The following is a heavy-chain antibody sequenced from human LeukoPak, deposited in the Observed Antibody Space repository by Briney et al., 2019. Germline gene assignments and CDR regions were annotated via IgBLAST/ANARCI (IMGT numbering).Heavy chain of an antibody. Sequence: GGSLRLSCAVSGFTFSNYWMFWVRQAPGKRLVWVARINSDGSSTTYADSVEGRFTISRDNTKSMLHLQMHSLRVDDSAVYFCTRTTTTADWYFDLWGRGTLVTVSS. V-gene: IGHV3-74*01. CDR1: GFTFSNYW. CDR2: INSDGSST. J-gene: IGHJ2*01. D-gene: IGHD1-1*01. CDR3: TRTTTTADWYFDL.